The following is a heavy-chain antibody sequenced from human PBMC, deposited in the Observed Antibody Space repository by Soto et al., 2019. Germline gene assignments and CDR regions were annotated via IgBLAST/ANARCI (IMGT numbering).Heavy chain of an antibody. Sequence: QVQLVQSGAEVKKPGSSVKVSCKASGGTFSSYAISWVRQAPGQGLEWMGGIIPIFGTANYAQKFQGRVTITADESTSTAYMELSSLRSEDTAVYYCARTDYNNRYRPPYYYYGMDVWGQGTTVTVSS. D-gene: IGHD4-4*01. J-gene: IGHJ6*02. CDR2: IIPIFGTA. CDR3: ARTDYNNRYRPPYYYYGMDV. CDR1: GGTFSSYA. V-gene: IGHV1-69*01.